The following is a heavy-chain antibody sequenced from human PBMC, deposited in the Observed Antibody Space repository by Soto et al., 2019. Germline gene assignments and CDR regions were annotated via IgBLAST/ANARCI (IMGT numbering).Heavy chain of an antibody. CDR2: ISYDGSNK. Sequence: GSLRLSCAASGFTFSSYAMHWVRQAPGKGLEWVAVISYDGSNKYYADSVKGRFTISRDNSKNTLYLQMNSLRAEDTAVYYCASALTRLRYFDWPLDYWGQGTLVTVSS. V-gene: IGHV3-30-3*01. D-gene: IGHD3-9*01. CDR3: ASALTRLRYFDWPLDY. CDR1: GFTFSSYA. J-gene: IGHJ4*02.